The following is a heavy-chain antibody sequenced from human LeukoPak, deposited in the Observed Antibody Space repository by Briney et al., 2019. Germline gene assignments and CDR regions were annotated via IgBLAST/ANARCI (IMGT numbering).Heavy chain of an antibody. CDR2: IYHSGST. J-gene: IGHJ3*02. CDR3: ARDPGARLRGVVVAGDAFDI. V-gene: IGHV4-30-2*01. D-gene: IGHD2-15*01. CDR1: GGSISSGGHY. Sequence: PSETLSLTCTVSGGSISSGGHYWSWIRQPPGKGLEWIGYIYHSGSTYYNPSLKSRVTISVDRSKNQFSLKLSSVTAADTAVYYCARDPGARLRGVVVAGDAFDIWGQGTMVTVSS.